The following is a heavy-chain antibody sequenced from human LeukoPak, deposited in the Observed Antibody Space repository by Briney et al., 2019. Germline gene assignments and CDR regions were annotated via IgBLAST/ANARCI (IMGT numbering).Heavy chain of an antibody. D-gene: IGHD5-12*01. CDR2: ISAYNGNT. J-gene: IGHJ5*02. CDR3: ARTVAIYFDP. CDR1: GYTFTSFG. Sequence: ASVKVSCKASGYTFTSFGISWVRQAPGQGLEWMGWISAYNGNTDYAQNFQGRVSMTRDTSTTTAYMELRSLRSDDTAVYYCARTVAIYFDPWGQGTLVTVSS. V-gene: IGHV1-18*01.